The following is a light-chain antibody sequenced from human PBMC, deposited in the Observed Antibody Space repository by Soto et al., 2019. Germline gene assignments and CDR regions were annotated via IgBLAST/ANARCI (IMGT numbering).Light chain of an antibody. CDR2: SND. CDR1: RPNIGSNT. V-gene: IGLV1-44*01. J-gene: IGLJ2*01. Sequence: QSVLTQPPSASGTPGQRVTMSCSGSRPNIGSNTVNWYQQLPGTAPKVLIYSNDQRPSGVPDRFSGSKSGTSASLAISGLQSEDEADYYCAACDDSLKVVVFGGGTHLTVL. CDR3: AACDDSLKVVV.